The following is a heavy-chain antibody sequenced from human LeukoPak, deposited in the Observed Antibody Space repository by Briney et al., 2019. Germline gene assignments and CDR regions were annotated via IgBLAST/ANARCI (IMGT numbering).Heavy chain of an antibody. D-gene: IGHD7-27*01. J-gene: IGHJ4*02. CDR2: ISYDGSNK. V-gene: IGHV3-30-3*01. CDR3: ARDYGNGGDYFDY. CDR1: GFTFSSNA. Sequence: GGSLRLSCAASGFTFSSNAMHWVRQAPGKGLEWVAVISYDGSNKYYADSVKGRFTISRDNSKNTLYVQRNSLRAEDTAVYYCARDYGNGGDYFDYWGQGTLVTVSS.